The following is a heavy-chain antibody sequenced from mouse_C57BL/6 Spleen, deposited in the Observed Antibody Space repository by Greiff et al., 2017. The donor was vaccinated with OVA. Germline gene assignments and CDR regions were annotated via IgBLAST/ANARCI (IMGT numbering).Heavy chain of an antibody. V-gene: IGHV1-62-2*01. Sequence: VQLQQSGAELVKPGASVKLSCKASGYTFTEYPIHWVKQRFGQGLEWIGWFYPGSDSIKYNEKFKDKATLTADKSSSTVYMELSRLTSEDSAVYFCARHGGGDGYYVLFDYWGQGTTLTVSS. D-gene: IGHD2-3*01. CDR1: GYTFTEYP. CDR2: FYPGSDSI. CDR3: ARHGGGDGYYVLFDY. J-gene: IGHJ2*01.